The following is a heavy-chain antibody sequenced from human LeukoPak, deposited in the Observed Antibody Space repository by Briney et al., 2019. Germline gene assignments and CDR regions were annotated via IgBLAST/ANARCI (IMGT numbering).Heavy chain of an antibody. J-gene: IGHJ4*02. V-gene: IGHV3-48*01. CDR2: IDDGSTTI. CDR3: ARDKGGPDY. D-gene: IGHD2-15*01. Sequence: GGSLRLSCAASGFTFSSYSMNWVRQAPGKGLELISYIDDGSTTIYYADSVKGRFTISRDNAKNSLYLQMNSLRAEDTAVYYCARDKGGPDYWGQGTLVTVSS. CDR1: GFTFSSYS.